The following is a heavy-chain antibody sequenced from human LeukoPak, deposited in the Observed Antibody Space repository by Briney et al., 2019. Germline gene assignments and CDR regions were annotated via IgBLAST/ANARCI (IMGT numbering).Heavy chain of an antibody. CDR3: ARIYDSSGYPAFDI. J-gene: IGHJ3*02. CDR1: GGSISSYY. D-gene: IGHD3-22*01. Sequence: SETLSLTCTVSGGSISSYYWSWIRQPPGKGLEWCGYIYYSGSTHYNPSLKSRVTIPVDTSKTQFSLKLSSVTAADTAVYYCARIYDSSGYPAFDIWGQGTMVTVSS. V-gene: IGHV4-59*01. CDR2: IYYSGST.